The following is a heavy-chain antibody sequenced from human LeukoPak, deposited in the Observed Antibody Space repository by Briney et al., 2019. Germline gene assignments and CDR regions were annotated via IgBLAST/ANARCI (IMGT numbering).Heavy chain of an antibody. V-gene: IGHV1-8*01. Sequence: GASVKVSCKASGGTLSRFAISWVRQAPGQGLEWMGWINPNSGGTNYAQKFQGRVTMTRNTSISTAYMELSSLRSEDTAVYYCARGSNGIAAAGHWGQGTLVTVSS. D-gene: IGHD6-13*01. CDR1: GGTLSRFA. J-gene: IGHJ4*02. CDR3: ARGSNGIAAAGH. CDR2: INPNSGGT.